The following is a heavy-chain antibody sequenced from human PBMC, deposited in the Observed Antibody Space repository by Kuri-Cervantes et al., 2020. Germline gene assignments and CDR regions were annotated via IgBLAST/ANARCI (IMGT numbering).Heavy chain of an antibody. V-gene: IGHV1-8*01. J-gene: IGHJ6*03. CDR3: ARVPGVTTLLYYYYMDV. CDR2: MNPNSGNT. Sequence: ASVKVSCKASGYTFTSYDINWVRQATGQGLEWMGWMNPNSGNTGYAQKFQGRVTMTTDTSTSTAYMELRSLRSDDTAVYYCARVPGVTTLLYYYYMDVWGKGTTVTVSS. CDR1: GYTFTSYD. D-gene: IGHD4-17*01.